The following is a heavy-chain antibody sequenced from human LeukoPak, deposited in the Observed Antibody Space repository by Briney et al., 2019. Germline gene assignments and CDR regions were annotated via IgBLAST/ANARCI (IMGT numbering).Heavy chain of an antibody. V-gene: IGHV3-30-3*01. CDR1: GFTFSSYA. CDR2: ISYDGSNK. Sequence: PGRSLRLSCAASGFTFSSYAMHWVRQAPGKGLECVAVISYDGSNKYYADSVKGRFTISRDNSKNTLYLQMNSLRAEDTAVYYCARAKSTKYYFDYWGQGTLVTVSS. CDR3: ARAKSTKYYFDY. J-gene: IGHJ4*02.